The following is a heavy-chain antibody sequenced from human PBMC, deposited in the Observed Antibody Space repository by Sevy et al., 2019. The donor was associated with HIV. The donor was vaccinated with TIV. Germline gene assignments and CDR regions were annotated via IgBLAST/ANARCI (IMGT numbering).Heavy chain of an antibody. V-gene: IGHV3-53*01. CDR3: ARRLSSAWYFDF. Sequence: GGSLRLSCAASGFSVSRNHINWVRQAPGKGQEWISVIYSDGTTKYADSVKGRFTISRDTSNNTVYLQVSSLRADDTAVYYCARRLSSAWYFDFWGQGTLVTVSS. CDR1: GFSVSRNH. D-gene: IGHD6-19*01. J-gene: IGHJ4*02. CDR2: IYSDGTT.